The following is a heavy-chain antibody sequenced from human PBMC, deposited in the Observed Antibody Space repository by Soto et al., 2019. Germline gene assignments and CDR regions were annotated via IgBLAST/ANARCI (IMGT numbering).Heavy chain of an antibody. J-gene: IGHJ4*02. CDR1: GGSISSGGYY. CDR3: ARGGAARPFDY. Sequence: LSLTCTVSGGSISSGGYYWSWIRQHPGKGLEWIGYIYYSGSTYYNPSLKSRVTISVDTSKNQFSLKLSSVTAADTAVYYCARGGAARPFDYWGQGTLVTVSS. D-gene: IGHD6-6*01. V-gene: IGHV4-31*03. CDR2: IYYSGST.